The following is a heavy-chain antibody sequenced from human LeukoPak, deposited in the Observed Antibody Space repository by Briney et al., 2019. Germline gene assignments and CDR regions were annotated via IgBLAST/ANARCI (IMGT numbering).Heavy chain of an antibody. CDR1: GFTFSSYA. V-gene: IGHV3-23*01. J-gene: IGHJ4*02. Sequence: GGSLRLSCAASGFTFSSYAMSWVRQAPGKGLEWVSAISGSGGSTYYADSVKGRFTISRDNSKNTLYLQMNSLRAEDTAVYYCAKDHPAIRNKVYHYFDYWGQGTLVTVSS. D-gene: IGHD1/OR15-1a*01. CDR3: AKDHPAIRNKVYHYFDY. CDR2: ISGSGGST.